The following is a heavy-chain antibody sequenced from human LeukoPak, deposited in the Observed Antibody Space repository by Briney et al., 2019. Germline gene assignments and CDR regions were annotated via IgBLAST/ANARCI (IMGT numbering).Heavy chain of an antibody. Sequence: GGSLRLSCAASGFTFSSYGTHWVRQAPGKGLEWVAVIWYDGSNKYYADSVKGRFTISRDNSKNTLYLQMNSLRAEDTAVYYCARLYYYDSSGNAGDYWGQGTLVTVSS. J-gene: IGHJ4*02. CDR1: GFTFSSYG. V-gene: IGHV3-33*01. CDR3: ARLYYYDSSGNAGDY. CDR2: IWYDGSNK. D-gene: IGHD3-22*01.